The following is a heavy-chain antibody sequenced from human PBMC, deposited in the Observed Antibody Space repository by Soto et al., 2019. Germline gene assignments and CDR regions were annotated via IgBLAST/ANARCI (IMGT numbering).Heavy chain of an antibody. J-gene: IGHJ6*04. CDR3: ARHEYGGEMDV. CDR1: GGSISSYY. D-gene: IGHD4-17*01. Sequence: TLSLTCTVSGGSISSYYWSWIRQPPGKGLEWIGSIYYSGSTNYNPSLKSRVTIPVDTSKNQFSLKLSSVTAANTAVYYCARHEYGGEMDVWGKGTTVTVSS. CDR2: IYYSGST. V-gene: IGHV4-59*08.